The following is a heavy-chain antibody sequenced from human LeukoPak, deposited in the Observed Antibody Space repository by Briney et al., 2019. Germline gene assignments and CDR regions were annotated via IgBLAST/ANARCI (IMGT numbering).Heavy chain of an antibody. J-gene: IGHJ4*02. CDR2: INPNSGGT. CDR1: GYTFTGYY. Sequence: ASVKVSFKASGYTFTGYYMHWVRRAPGQGLEWMGWINPNSGGTNYAQKFQGRVTMTRDTSISTAYMELSRLRSDDTAVYYCARDPDPLDWGSFRYFDYWGQGTLVTVFS. D-gene: IGHD3/OR15-3a*01. CDR3: ARDPDPLDWGSFRYFDY. V-gene: IGHV1-2*02.